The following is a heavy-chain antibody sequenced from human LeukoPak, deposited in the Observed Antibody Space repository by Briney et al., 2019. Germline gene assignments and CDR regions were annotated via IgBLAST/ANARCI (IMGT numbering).Heavy chain of an antibody. D-gene: IGHD3-3*01. J-gene: IGHJ4*02. CDR2: ISAYNGNT. CDR3: ARVTSPYYDFWSGEFDY. V-gene: IGHV1-18*01. CDR1: GYTFTSYG. Sequence: ASVKVSCKASGYTFTSYGISWVRQAPGQGLEWMGWISAYNGNTNYAQKLQGRVTMTTDTSTSTAYMELRSLRSDDTAVYYCARVTSPYYDFWSGEFDYWGQGTLVTVSS.